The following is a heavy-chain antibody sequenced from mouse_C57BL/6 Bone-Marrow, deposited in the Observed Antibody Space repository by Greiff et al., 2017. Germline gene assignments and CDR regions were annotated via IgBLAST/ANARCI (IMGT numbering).Heavy chain of an antibody. Sequence: EVKLVESGAELVRPGASVKLSCTASGFNIKDDYMHWVKQRPEQGLEWIGWIDPENGDTEYASKFQGKATITADTSSNTAYLQLSSLTSEDTAVYYCTFYSNYYVDYWGQGTTLTVAS. CDR3: TFYSNYYVDY. CDR2: IDPENGDT. D-gene: IGHD2-5*01. CDR1: GFNIKDDY. J-gene: IGHJ2*01. V-gene: IGHV14-4*01.